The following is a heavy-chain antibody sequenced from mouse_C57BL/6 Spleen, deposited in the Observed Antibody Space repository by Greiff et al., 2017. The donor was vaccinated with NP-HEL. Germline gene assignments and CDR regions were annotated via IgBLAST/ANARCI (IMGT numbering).Heavy chain of an antibody. CDR1: GYTFTSYG. J-gene: IGHJ4*01. Sequence: QVQLQQSGAELARPGASVKLSCKASGYTFTSYGISWVKQRTGQGLEWIGEIYPRSGNTYYNEKFKGKATLTADKSSSTAYMELRSLTSEDSAVYFCAGRDYGSSYDAMDYWGQGTSVTVSS. CDR3: AGRDYGSSYDAMDY. D-gene: IGHD1-1*01. CDR2: IYPRSGNT. V-gene: IGHV1-81*01.